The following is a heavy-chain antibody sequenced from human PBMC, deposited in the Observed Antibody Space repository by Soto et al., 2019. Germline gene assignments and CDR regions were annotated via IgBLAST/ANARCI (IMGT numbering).Heavy chain of an antibody. J-gene: IGHJ6*02. Sequence: ASVKVSCKASGYTFTGYYMHCVRQAPGQGLEWMGWINPNSGGTNYAQKFQGRVTMTRDTSISTAYMELSRLRSDDTAVYYCARTNTFSTTGTTYYYYGMDVWGQGTTVTVSS. V-gene: IGHV1-2*02. CDR3: ARTNTFSTTGTTYYYYGMDV. CDR1: GYTFTGYY. CDR2: INPNSGGT. D-gene: IGHD1-1*01.